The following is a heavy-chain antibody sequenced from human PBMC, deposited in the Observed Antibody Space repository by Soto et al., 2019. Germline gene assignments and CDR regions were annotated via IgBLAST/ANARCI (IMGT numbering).Heavy chain of an antibody. CDR1: GGSISRNIYY. CDR3: AGDGGSPNWFKY. J-gene: IGHJ4*02. Sequence: SESLSLTCTVSGGSISRNIYYWGWIRQPPGKGLEWIGSLFYTGSTYYNPSLKSRVTISVDTSKNQFSLKLTSVTAADTAVYYCAGDGGSPNWFKYWGQGTLVTVSS. CDR2: LFYTGST. V-gene: IGHV4-39*02. D-gene: IGHD2-15*01.